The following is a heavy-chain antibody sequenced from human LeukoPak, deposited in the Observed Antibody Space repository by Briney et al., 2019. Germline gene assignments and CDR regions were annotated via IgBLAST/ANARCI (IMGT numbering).Heavy chain of an antibody. J-gene: IGHJ4*02. Sequence: TGGSLRLSCAGSGFTLSSYWMHWVRQGPGKGLEWVSAISGSGGSTYYADSVKGRFTISRDNSKNTLYPQMNSLRAEDTAVYYCAEGTLATKQQLLYYFDYWGQGTLVTVSS. D-gene: IGHD6-13*01. CDR3: AEGTLATKQQLLYYFDY. V-gene: IGHV3-23*01. CDR2: ISGSGGST. CDR1: GFTLSSYW.